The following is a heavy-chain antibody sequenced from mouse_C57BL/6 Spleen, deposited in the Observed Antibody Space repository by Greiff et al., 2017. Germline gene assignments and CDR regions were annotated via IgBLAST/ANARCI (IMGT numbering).Heavy chain of an antibody. J-gene: IGHJ1*03. CDR3: ARDDSNQRFDV. CDR2: IYPDGSST. D-gene: IGHD2-5*01. CDR1: GFTFSDYY. Sequence: EVKLLQSEAGLVQPGSSMKLSCTASGFTFSDYYMAWVRQVPEKGLEWVANIYPDGSSTNYLDSLKSRSTFTRDNAKNILYMQLSSLKSEDTSTYYCARDDSNQRFDVWGTGTTVTVSS. V-gene: IGHV5-16*01.